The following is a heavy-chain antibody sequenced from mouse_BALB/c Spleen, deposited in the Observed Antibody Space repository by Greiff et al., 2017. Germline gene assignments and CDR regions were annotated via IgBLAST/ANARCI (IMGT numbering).Heavy chain of an antibody. Sequence: VQLKQSGPELVKPGASVKIPCKASGYTFTDYNMDWVKQSHGKSLEWIGDINPNNGGTIYNQKFKGKATLTVDKSSSTAYMELRSLTSEDTAVYYCARARKDGNYYFDYWGQGTTLTVSS. D-gene: IGHD2-1*01. CDR3: ARARKDGNYYFDY. CDR1: GYTFTDYN. J-gene: IGHJ2*01. V-gene: IGHV1-18*01. CDR2: INPNNGGT.